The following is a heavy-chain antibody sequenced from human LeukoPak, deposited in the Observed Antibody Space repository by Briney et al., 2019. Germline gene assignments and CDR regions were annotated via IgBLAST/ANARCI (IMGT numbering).Heavy chain of an antibody. V-gene: IGHV3-7*04. Sequence: GFLRIFCVAFGFTFSSHWMKRVRQGSGEGMGWVANIKLDGSEKNYVDSVKGRFIISRDNDRNSLHLQMNSLRAEDTAVYYCARGLSNGDSRYNWFGPWGQGTLVTVSS. CDR2: IKLDGSEK. D-gene: IGHD2-8*01. CDR1: GFTFSSHW. CDR3: ARGLSNGDSRYNWFGP. J-gene: IGHJ5*02.